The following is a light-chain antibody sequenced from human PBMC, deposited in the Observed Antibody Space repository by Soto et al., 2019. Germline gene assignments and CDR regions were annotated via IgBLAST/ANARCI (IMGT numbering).Light chain of an antibody. CDR2: GAS. CDR3: QQYGSSPIT. CDR1: QSVSSY. V-gene: IGKV3-20*01. J-gene: IGKJ5*01. Sequence: EIDMTQSPSTLSVSPGERATLSCRASQSVSSYLAWYQQKPGQAPRLLIYGASSRATGIPDRFSGSGSGTDFTLTISRLEPEDFAVYYCQQYGSSPITFGQGTRLEI.